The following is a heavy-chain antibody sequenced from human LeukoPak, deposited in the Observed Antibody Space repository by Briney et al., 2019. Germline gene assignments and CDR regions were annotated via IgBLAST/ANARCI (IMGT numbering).Heavy chain of an antibody. V-gene: IGHV1-18*01. Sequence: ASVKVSCKASGYTFTSYGISWVRQAPGQGPEWLGWISTYNGNTHYAQKLQGRVTMTTDTSTTTAYMELRSLRSDDTAAYYCARDYRTGFDYWGQGTLVTVSS. J-gene: IGHJ4*02. CDR1: GYTFTSYG. CDR2: ISTYNGNT. CDR3: ARDYRTGFDY. D-gene: IGHD7-27*01.